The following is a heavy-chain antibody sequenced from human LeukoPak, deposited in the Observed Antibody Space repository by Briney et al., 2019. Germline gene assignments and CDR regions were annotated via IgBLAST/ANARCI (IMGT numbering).Heavy chain of an antibody. CDR3: ARDMVITMIVGTAYAFDI. CDR2: ISAYNGNT. J-gene: IGHJ3*02. D-gene: IGHD3-22*01. V-gene: IGHV1-18*01. CDR1: GYTFTSYG. Sequence: GASVKVSCKASGYTFTSYGISWVRQAPGQGLEWMGWISAYNGNTNYAQKLQGRVTMTTDTSTSTAYMELRSLRSDDTAVYYCARDMVITMIVGTAYAFDIWGQGTMVTVSS.